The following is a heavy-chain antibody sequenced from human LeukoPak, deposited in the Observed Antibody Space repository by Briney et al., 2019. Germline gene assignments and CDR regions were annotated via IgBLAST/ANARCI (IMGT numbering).Heavy chain of an antibody. V-gene: IGHV4-34*01. CDR3: ARVNPLGYCTDGVCPGGGLPFDY. CDR1: GGSFSGYH. Sequence: SETLSLTCAVYGGSFSGYHWSWIRQSPGKGLEWIGEITHTETTDYNPSLKSRITISIDTSKNQFSLKMRSVTAADTAVYFCARVNPLGYCTDGVCPGGGLPFDYWGQGTLVSVSS. D-gene: IGHD2-8*01. CDR2: ITHTETT. J-gene: IGHJ4*02.